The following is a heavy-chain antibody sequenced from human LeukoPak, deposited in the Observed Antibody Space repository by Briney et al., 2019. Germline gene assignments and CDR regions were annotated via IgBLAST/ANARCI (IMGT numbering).Heavy chain of an antibody. D-gene: IGHD1-1*01. CDR1: GYSFTDYA. J-gene: IGHJ4*02. V-gene: IGHV1-3*01. CDR2: INAGNGNT. Sequence: ASVKVSCKASGYSFTDYAMHWVRQAPRQRLEWMGRINAGNGNTYYSQKFQGRVTITRDTSASTAHMELSSLRSEDTAVYFCARSTNTWTPFDYWGQGTLVTVSS. CDR3: ARSTNTWTPFDY.